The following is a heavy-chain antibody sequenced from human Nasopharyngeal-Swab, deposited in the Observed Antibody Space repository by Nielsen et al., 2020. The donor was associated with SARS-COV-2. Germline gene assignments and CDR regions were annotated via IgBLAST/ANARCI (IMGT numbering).Heavy chain of an antibody. J-gene: IGHJ4*02. CDR2: ISSSGSTI. CDR1: GFTFSSYS. V-gene: IGHV3-48*04. CDR3: AKDGPYYYDSSGYYRGVASFDY. D-gene: IGHD3-22*01. Sequence: GESLKISCAASGFTFSSYSLNWVRQAPGKGLEWVSYISSSGSTIYYADSVKGRFTISRDNAKNSLYLQMNSLRAEDTAVYYCAKDGPYYYDSSGYYRGVASFDYWGQGTLVTVSS.